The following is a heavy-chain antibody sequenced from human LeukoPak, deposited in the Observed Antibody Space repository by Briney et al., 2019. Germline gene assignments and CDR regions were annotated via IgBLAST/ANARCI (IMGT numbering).Heavy chain of an antibody. CDR3: AKEGTMVRGVPFDY. Sequence: GGSLRLSCAASGFTFSSYSMNWVRQAPGKGLEWVSSISSSSSYIYYADSVKGRFTISRDNAKNSLYLQMNSLRAEDTAVYYCAKEGTMVRGVPFDYWGQGTLVTVSS. CDR2: ISSSSSYI. J-gene: IGHJ4*02. CDR1: GFTFSSYS. D-gene: IGHD3-10*01. V-gene: IGHV3-21*01.